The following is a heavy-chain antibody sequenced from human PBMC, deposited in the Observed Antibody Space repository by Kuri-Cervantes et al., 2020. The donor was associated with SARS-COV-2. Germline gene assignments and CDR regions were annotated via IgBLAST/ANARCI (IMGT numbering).Heavy chain of an antibody. CDR2: IYYSGST. D-gene: IGHD5-12*01. J-gene: IGHJ6*01. Sequence: SETLSLTCTVSGGSISSSSYYWGWIRQPPGKGLEWIGSIYYSGSTYYNPSLKSRVTISVDTSKNQFSLKLSSVTAADTAVYYCARDAKTRYSGYGLSYYGMDVWGQGTTVTCSS. V-gene: IGHV4-39*02. CDR1: GGSISSSSYY. CDR3: ARDAKTRYSGYGLSYYGMDV.